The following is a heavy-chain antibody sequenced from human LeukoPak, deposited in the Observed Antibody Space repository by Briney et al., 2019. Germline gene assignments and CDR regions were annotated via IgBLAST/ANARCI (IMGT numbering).Heavy chain of an antibody. Sequence: PGGSLRLSCAASGFTFSSYSMNWVRQASGKGLEWVSSISSSSSYIYYADSVKGRFTISRDNAKNSLYLQMNTLRAEDTAVYYCAKGFEISGSYYPFDPWGQGTLVTVSS. D-gene: IGHD3-10*01. CDR3: AKGFEISGSYYPFDP. CDR2: ISSSSSYI. V-gene: IGHV3-21*04. CDR1: GFTFSSYS. J-gene: IGHJ5*02.